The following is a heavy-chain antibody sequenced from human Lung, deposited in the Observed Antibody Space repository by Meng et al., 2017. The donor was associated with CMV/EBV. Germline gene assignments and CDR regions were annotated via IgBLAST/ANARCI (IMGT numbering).Heavy chain of an antibody. CDR3: ARGEHRIAVAGSAFDI. V-gene: IGHV3-30-3*01. Sequence: SLKISCAASGFTCSSYAMHWLRQAPGKGLEWVAVISYDGSNKYYADSVKGRFTISRDNSKNTLYLQMNSLRAEDTAVYYCARGEHRIAVAGSAFDIWGQGXMVTVSS. D-gene: IGHD6-19*01. J-gene: IGHJ3*02. CDR1: GFTCSSYA. CDR2: ISYDGSNK.